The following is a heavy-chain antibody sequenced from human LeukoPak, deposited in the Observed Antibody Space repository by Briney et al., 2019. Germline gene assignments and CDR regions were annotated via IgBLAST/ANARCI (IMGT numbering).Heavy chain of an antibody. CDR1: RYTFTDYY. D-gene: IGHD6-13*01. V-gene: IGHV1-2*02. CDR2: VNPNDGGT. CDR3: ARDLDSSWTGYFQP. Sequence: SVTVSCKASRYTFTDYYIHGVRQAPGQGLEWMGWVNPNDGGTNYAQKFQGRVTMTWDTSITTAYMELSSLTSDDPAVYYCARDLDSSWTGYFQPWGQGTLVTVSS. J-gene: IGHJ1*01.